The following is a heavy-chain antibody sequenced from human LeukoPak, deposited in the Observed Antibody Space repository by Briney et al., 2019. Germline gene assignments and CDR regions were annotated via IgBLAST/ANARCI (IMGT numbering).Heavy chain of an antibody. D-gene: IGHD3-10*01. CDR1: GFTVSSNY. J-gene: IGHJ4*02. Sequence: GGSLRLSCAASGFTVSSNYMSWVRQAPGKGLEWVSVIYSGGNTYYADAVKGRFTISRDSSKNALYLQINSLRAEDTAVYYCARLPSGDYWGQGTLVTVSS. CDR2: IYSGGNT. CDR3: ARLPSGDY. V-gene: IGHV3-66*04.